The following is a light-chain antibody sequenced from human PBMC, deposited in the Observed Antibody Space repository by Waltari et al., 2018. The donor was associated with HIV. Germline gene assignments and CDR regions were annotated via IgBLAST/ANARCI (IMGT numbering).Light chain of an antibody. CDR2: YDD. Sequence: QSVLTQPPSVSDAPGQRVTISCSGRTSNIENYAVNWYQHLPGQAPKLLIYYDDLVSSGVSDRFAASKSGTSASLAISGLQSEDEADYFCAAWDDSLNGYVFGTGTKVTVL. CDR3: AAWDDSLNGYV. CDR1: TSNIENYA. J-gene: IGLJ1*01. V-gene: IGLV1-36*01.